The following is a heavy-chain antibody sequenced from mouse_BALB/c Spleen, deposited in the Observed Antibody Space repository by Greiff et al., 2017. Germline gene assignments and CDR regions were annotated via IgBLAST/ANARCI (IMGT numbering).Heavy chain of an antibody. V-gene: IGHV1-20*02. Sequence: VQLKESGPELVKPGASVKISCKASGYSFTGYFMNWVMQSHGKSLEWIGRINPYNGDTFYNQKFKGKATLTVDKSSSTAHMELRSLASEDSAVYYCARGSLGWFAYWGQGTLVTVSA. J-gene: IGHJ3*01. CDR3: ARGSLGWFAY. CDR2: INPYNGDT. CDR1: GYSFTGYF.